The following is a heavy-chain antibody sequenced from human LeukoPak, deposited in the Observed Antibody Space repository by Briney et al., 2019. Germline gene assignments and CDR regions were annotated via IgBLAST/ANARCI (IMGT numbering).Heavy chain of an antibody. CDR2: IRSGSTTI. CDR3: ARETGALRQFDY. CDR1: AFTFSSYS. J-gene: IGHJ4*02. Sequence: PGGSLRLSCAASAFTFSSYSMNWVRQAPGKGLEWGSYIRSGSTTIYYAESVKGRFTMSRDNAKNSLYLQMNSLRAEDTAVYYCARETGALRQFDYWGQGTLVTVSS. V-gene: IGHV3-48*01. D-gene: IGHD4-17*01.